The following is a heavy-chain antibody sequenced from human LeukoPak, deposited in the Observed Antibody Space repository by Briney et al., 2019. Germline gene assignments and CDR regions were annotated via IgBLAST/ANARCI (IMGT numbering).Heavy chain of an antibody. CDR3: AKDEATSGGGLAS. J-gene: IGHJ4*02. D-gene: IGHD3-16*01. Sequence: PGGSLRLSCAASGFTVSGTHMSWVRQAPGKGLEWVSAMYTGGTTYYADSVHGRFTISRDNSKNTLYLQMNSLRAEDTAVYYCAKDEATSGGGLASWGQGTLVTVSS. CDR1: GFTVSGTH. V-gene: IGHV3-53*01. CDR2: MYTGGTT.